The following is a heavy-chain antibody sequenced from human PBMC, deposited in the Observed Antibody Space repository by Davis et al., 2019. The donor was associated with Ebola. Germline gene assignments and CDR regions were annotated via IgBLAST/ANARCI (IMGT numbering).Heavy chain of an antibody. Sequence: GESLKISCAGSGFTFSRYWMHWVRHVPGKGLVCVSRINSDGSTTNYADSVKGRFTISRDNPNNTLYLQMNSLRAEDTAVYYCARAHRDYYDRSGKGFDYWGQGTLVTVSS. D-gene: IGHD3-22*01. J-gene: IGHJ4*02. CDR2: INSDGSTT. V-gene: IGHV3-74*01. CDR1: GFTFSRYW. CDR3: ARAHRDYYDRSGKGFDY.